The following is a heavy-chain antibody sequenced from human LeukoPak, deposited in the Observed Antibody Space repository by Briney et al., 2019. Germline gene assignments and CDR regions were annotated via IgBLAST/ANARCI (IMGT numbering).Heavy chain of an antibody. CDR1: GGSMNNYY. CDR2: IYYSGST. Sequence: KPSETLSLTCTVSGGSMNNYYWSWIRQTPGKGLEWIGYIYYSGSTNYNPSLQGRVLISVDTSKNQFSLKMTSVTAADTAVYYCARENRYCTGGNCYETLDYWGQGTLVTVFS. V-gene: IGHV4-59*01. CDR3: ARENRYCTGGNCYETLDY. D-gene: IGHD2-15*01. J-gene: IGHJ4*02.